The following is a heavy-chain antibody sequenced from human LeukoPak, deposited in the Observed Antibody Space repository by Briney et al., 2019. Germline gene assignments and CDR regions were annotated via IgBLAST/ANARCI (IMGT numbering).Heavy chain of an antibody. CDR3: AKGYYYDSSGNDY. V-gene: IGHV3-23*01. J-gene: IGHJ4*02. CDR1: GFTFSSYA. D-gene: IGHD3-22*01. Sequence: PGGSLRLSCAASGFTFSSYAMSWVRQAPGKGLEWVSAISGSGGSTYYADSVKGRFTISRDNSKNPLYLQMNSLRAEDTAVYYCAKGYYYDSSGNDYWGQGTLVTVSS. CDR2: ISGSGGST.